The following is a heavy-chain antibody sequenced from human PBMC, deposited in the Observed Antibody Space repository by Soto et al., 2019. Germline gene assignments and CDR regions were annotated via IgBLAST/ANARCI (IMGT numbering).Heavy chain of an antibody. CDR2: ISGSGGST. J-gene: IGHJ6*02. CDR3: AKAYGSGSYGFYGMDV. CDR1: GFTFSSYA. D-gene: IGHD3-10*01. V-gene: IGHV3-23*01. Sequence: GESLKISCAASGFTFSSYAMSWVRQAPGKGLEWVSAISGSGGSTYYADSVKGRFTISRDNSKNTLYLQMNSLRAEDTAVYYCAKAYGSGSYGFYGMDVWGQGTTVTVSS.